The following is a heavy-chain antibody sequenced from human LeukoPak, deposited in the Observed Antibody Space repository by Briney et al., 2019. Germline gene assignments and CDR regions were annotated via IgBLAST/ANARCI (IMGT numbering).Heavy chain of an antibody. CDR1: GFTFSSYG. CDR2: IKQDGSEK. D-gene: IGHD3-22*01. J-gene: IGHJ4*02. CDR3: ARDSVYYYDSSGYKY. Sequence: GGSLRLSCAASGFTFSSYGMSWVRQAPGKGLEWVANIKQDGSEKYYVDSVKGRFTISRDNAKNSLYLQMNSLRAEDTAVYYCARDSVYYYDSSGYKYWGQGTLVTVSS. V-gene: IGHV3-7*01.